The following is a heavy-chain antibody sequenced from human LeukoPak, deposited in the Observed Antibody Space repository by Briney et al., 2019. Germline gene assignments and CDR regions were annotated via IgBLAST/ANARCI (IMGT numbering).Heavy chain of an antibody. CDR1: GFSFSNAW. J-gene: IGHJ4*02. CDR3: TRGGWLRYYFDY. V-gene: IGHV3-15*01. CDR2: IKSKTDGGTT. D-gene: IGHD5-12*01. Sequence: GGSLRLSCAASGFSFSNAWMTWVRQAPGKGLEWVGRIKSKTDGGTTDYAAPVKGRFTISRDDSKNTLYLQMNSLKTEDTAVYYCTRGGWLRYYFDYWGQGTLVTVSS.